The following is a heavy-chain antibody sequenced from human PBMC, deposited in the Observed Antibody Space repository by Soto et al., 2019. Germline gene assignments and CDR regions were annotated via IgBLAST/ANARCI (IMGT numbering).Heavy chain of an antibody. Sequence: SETLSLTCTVSGGSISSYYWSWIRQPPGKGLEWIGYIYYSGSTNYNPSLKSRVTISVDTSKNQFSLKLSSVTAAETAVYYCARDGGQKMVRGVIYYYYMDVWGKGTTVTVSS. CDR1: GGSISSYY. V-gene: IGHV4-59*01. J-gene: IGHJ6*03. CDR2: IYYSGST. D-gene: IGHD3-10*01. CDR3: ARDGGQKMVRGVIYYYYMDV.